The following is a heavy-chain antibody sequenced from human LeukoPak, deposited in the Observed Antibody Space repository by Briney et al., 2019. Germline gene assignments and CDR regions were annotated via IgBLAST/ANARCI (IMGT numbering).Heavy chain of an antibody. D-gene: IGHD5-18*01. CDR2: TNHSGST. CDR1: GGSFSGYY. Sequence: PSETLSLTCAVYGGSFSGYYWSWIRQPPGKGLEGIGETNHSGSTNYNASLKSRVTISVDTSKNQFSLRLSSVTAADTAVYYCAPRGDIEHSYGYGKWFDPWGQGTRVTVSS. CDR3: APRGDIEHSYGYGKWFDP. J-gene: IGHJ5*02. V-gene: IGHV4-34*01.